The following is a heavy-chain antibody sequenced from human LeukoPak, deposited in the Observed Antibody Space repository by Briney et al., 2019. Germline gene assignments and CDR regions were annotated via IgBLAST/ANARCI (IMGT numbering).Heavy chain of an antibody. CDR2: IYYSGST. V-gene: IGHV4-59*01. D-gene: IGHD5-12*01. J-gene: IGHJ4*02. Sequence: PSETLSLTCTVSGGSISGYYWSWIRQPPGKGLEGIGYIYYSGSTNYNPSLKSRVTLSVDPSKTQFSLKLSSVNAADTEVYYCEGGGGYSGYDPRAADYWAREPWSPSPQ. CDR1: GGSISGYY. CDR3: EGGGGYSGYDPRAADY.